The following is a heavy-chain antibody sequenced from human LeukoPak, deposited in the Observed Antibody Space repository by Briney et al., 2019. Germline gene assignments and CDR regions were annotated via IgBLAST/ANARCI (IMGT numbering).Heavy chain of an antibody. CDR1: GFTFSSYG. V-gene: IGHV3-NL1*01. Sequence: PGGSLRLSCAASGFTFSSYGMHWVRQAPGKGLEWVSVIYSGGSTYYADSVKGRFTISRDNAKNSLYLQMNSLRAEDTALYYCARVAGNYYGSVYYFDYWGQGTLVTVSS. D-gene: IGHD3-10*01. J-gene: IGHJ4*02. CDR2: IYSGGST. CDR3: ARVAGNYYGSVYYFDY.